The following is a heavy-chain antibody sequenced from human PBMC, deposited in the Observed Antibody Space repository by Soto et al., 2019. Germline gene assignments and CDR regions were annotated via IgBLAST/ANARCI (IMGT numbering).Heavy chain of an antibody. CDR1: GFTFDDYA. CDR2: ISWDGGST. D-gene: IGHD3-16*01. Sequence: GGSLRLSCAASGFTFDDYAMHWVRQAPGKGLEWVSPISWDGGSTYYADSVKGRFTISRDNSKNSLYLQMNSLRAEDAALYYCARDYASYYYYGMDVWGQGTTVTVSS. V-gene: IGHV3-43D*04. CDR3: ARDYASYYYYGMDV. J-gene: IGHJ6*02.